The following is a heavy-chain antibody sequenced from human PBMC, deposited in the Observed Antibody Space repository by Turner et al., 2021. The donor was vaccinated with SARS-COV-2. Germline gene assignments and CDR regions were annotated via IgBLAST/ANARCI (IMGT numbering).Heavy chain of an antibody. J-gene: IGHJ4*02. CDR1: GGTFISYA. V-gene: IGHV1-69*01. CDR2: IIPIFGTA. D-gene: IGHD3-22*01. Sequence: QVQLVQSGADVKKPGSSVKVSCKASGGTFISYAITWLRQAPGQGLEWVGGIIPIFGTANYAQKFQGRVTITADDSTSTAYMELSSLRSEDTAVYYCARISAYDSSGYYFDYWGQGTLVTVSS. CDR3: ARISAYDSSGYYFDY.